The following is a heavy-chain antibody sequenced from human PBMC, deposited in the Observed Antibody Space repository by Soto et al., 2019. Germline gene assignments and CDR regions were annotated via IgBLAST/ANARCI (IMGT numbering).Heavy chain of an antibody. CDR3: AKKVLGSTSRQDWWYFDL. CDR2: ISGGGDRT. V-gene: IGHV3-23*01. Sequence: EVQLLESGGGLVQPGGSLRLSCVGSGFTFINYAMNWVRQTPGKGLEWVSTISGGGDRTFDADTVKGRFTISRDKSKNTVNVQMNSLRADDTAVYYCAKKVLGSTSRQDWWYFDLWGRGTLVTVSS. D-gene: IGHD2-2*01. CDR1: GFTFINYA. J-gene: IGHJ2*01.